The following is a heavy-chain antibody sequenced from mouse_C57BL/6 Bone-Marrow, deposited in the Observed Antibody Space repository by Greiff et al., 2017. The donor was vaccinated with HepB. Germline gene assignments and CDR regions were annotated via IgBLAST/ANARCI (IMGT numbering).Heavy chain of an antibody. D-gene: IGHD1-1*01. Sequence: QVQLQQPGAELVMPGASVKLSCKASGYTFTSYWMHWVKQRPGQGLEWIGEIDPSDSYTNYNEKFKSKATLTVDKSSSTAYMQLSSLTSEDSAVYYCARLRFYWYFDVWGTGTTVTVSS. CDR3: ARLRFYWYFDV. V-gene: IGHV1-69*01. CDR2: IDPSDSYT. CDR1: GYTFTSYW. J-gene: IGHJ1*03.